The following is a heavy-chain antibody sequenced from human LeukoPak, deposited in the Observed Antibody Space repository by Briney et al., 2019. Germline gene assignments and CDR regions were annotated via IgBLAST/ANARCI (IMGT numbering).Heavy chain of an antibody. V-gene: IGHV5-51*01. J-gene: IGHJ6*02. CDR2: IYPGDSDT. CDR1: GYRFTSYW. Sequence: GASLKISCKGSGYRFTSYWIGWVRQMPGKGLEWMGIIYPGDSDTRYSPSFQGQVTISADKSISTAYLQRSSLKASDTAMYYCARQSFGSRALYGMDVWGQGTTVTVSS. CDR3: ARQSFGSRALYGMDV. D-gene: IGHD3-10*01.